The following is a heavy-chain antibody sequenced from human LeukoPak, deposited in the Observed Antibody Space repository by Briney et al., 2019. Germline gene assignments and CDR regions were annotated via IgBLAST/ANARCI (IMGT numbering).Heavy chain of an antibody. CDR2: ISSSSRTI. CDR3: AREMATINSLDY. CDR1: GFTFSDYS. V-gene: IGHV3-48*04. D-gene: IGHD5-24*01. Sequence: GGSLRLSCAASGFTFSDYSMNWVRQAPGKGLEWLSYISSSSRTIYYADSVRGRFTVSRDNAKNSLYLQMNSLRAEDTAVYYCAREMATINSLDYWGQGTLVTVSS. J-gene: IGHJ4*02.